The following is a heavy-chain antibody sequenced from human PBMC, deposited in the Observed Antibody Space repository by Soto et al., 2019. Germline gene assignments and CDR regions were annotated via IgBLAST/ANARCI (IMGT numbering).Heavy chain of an antibody. CDR3: TTDSIASPPYSDY. CDR2: IKSKKDAAVR. V-gene: IGHV3-15*01. CDR1: GFTLMNAW. Sequence: KSGGSLRLSCTASGFTLMNAWMSWVRQAPGRGLEWLGRIKSKKDAAVRDYATSVKGRFTISRDDSQNTVYLQMSSLKSEDAGIYYCTTDSIASPPYSDYWGQGTLVTVSS. J-gene: IGHJ4*02. D-gene: IGHD3-3*02.